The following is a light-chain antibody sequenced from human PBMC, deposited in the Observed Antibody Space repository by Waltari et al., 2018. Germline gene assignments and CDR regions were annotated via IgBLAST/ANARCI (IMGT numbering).Light chain of an antibody. CDR2: GAS. V-gene: IGKV3-20*01. CDR3: QQYDISPLT. Sequence: RPSQLVRTTSLACYQQKPCQSPTRLFYGASSRATGLPDRFSGSGSGTDFSLTISSLEPEDFAVYYCQQYDISPLTFGGGTKVEIK. CDR1: QLVRTTS. J-gene: IGKJ4*01.